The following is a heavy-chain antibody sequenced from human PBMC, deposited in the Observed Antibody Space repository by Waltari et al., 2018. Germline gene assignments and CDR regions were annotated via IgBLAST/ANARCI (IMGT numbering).Heavy chain of an antibody. V-gene: IGHV4-34*01. CDR1: GGSFSGYY. Sequence: QVQLQQWGAGLLKPSETLSLTCAVYGGSFSGYYWTWIRQPPGKGLEWIGEINHSGSTNYNPSLKSRVTISVDTSKNQFSLKLSSVTAADTAVYYCARGPRKGALDYWGQGTLVTVSS. J-gene: IGHJ4*02. CDR3: ARGPRKGALDY. CDR2: INHSGST.